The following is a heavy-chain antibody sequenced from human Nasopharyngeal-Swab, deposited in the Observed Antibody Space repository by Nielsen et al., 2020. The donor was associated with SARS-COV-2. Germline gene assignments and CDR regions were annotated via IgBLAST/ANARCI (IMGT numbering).Heavy chain of an antibody. CDR2: IWYDGSNK. D-gene: IGHD6-19*01. CDR1: GFTFSSYG. J-gene: IGHJ4*02. V-gene: IGHV3-33*01. CDR3: ARDLAVAGTSFDY. Sequence: GESLKISCAASGFTFSSYGMHWVRQAPGKGLEWVAVIWYDGSNKYYADSVKGRFTTSRDNSKNTLYLQMNSLRAEDTAVYYCARDLAVAGTSFDYWGQGTLVTVSS.